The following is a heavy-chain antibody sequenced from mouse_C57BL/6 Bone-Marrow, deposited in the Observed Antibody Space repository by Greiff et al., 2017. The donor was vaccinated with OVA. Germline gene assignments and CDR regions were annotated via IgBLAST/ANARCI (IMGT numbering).Heavy chain of an antibody. CDR3: ARPSYYYGSSYRFAY. Sequence: VQLQQPGTELVKPGASVKLSCKASGYTFTSSWMHWVKQRPGQGLEWIGNINPSNGGTNYNEKFKSKATLTVDKSSSTAYMQLSSLTSEDSAVYYCARPSYYYGSSYRFAYWGQGTLVTVSA. CDR2: INPSNGGT. CDR1: GYTFTSSW. V-gene: IGHV1-53*01. D-gene: IGHD1-1*01. J-gene: IGHJ3*01.